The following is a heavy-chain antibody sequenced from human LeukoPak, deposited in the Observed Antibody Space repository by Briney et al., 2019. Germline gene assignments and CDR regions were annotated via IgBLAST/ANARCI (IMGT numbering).Heavy chain of an antibody. CDR2: ISGGGGTT. Sequence: GGSLRLSCAASGFTFSNYAMSWVRQAPGKGLEWVSGISGGGGTTYYADSVKGRFTITRDNSKNTLYLQMHSLRAEDTAVYYCAKDRVYYFDSSGYSCDYWGQGSLVTVPS. CDR1: GFTFSNYA. V-gene: IGHV3-23*01. CDR3: AKDRVYYFDSSGYSCDY. D-gene: IGHD3-22*01. J-gene: IGHJ4*02.